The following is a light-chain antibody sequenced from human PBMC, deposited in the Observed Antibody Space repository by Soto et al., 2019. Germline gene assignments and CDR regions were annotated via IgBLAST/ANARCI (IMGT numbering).Light chain of an antibody. Sequence: DLQMTQSPSSLSASVGDRVTITCRASQSISSYLNWYQQKPGKAPKLLIYAASSLQSGVPSRFSGSGSGTDFTLTISSQQPEDFATYYCQQSYSTLWTFGQGTKVEIK. CDR1: QSISSY. J-gene: IGKJ1*01. CDR2: AAS. CDR3: QQSYSTLWT. V-gene: IGKV1-39*01.